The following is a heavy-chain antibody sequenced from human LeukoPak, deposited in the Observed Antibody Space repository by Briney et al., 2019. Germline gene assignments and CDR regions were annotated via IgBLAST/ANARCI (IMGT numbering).Heavy chain of an antibody. Sequence: GGSLRLSCAASGFTFSSYTMNWVRQAPGKGLEWVSSISSSSSYIYYAESVKGRFTISRDNSKNTLYLQVNSLRAEDTAVYYCARGPTLWFGELVYAFDIWGQGTMVTVSS. D-gene: IGHD3-10*01. CDR1: GFTFSSYT. CDR2: ISSSSSYI. J-gene: IGHJ3*02. CDR3: ARGPTLWFGELVYAFDI. V-gene: IGHV3-21*04.